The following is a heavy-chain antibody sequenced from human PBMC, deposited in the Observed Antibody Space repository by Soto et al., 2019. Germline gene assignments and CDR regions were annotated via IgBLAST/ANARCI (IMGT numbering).Heavy chain of an antibody. CDR1: GYKFITYG. D-gene: IGHD3-10*01. J-gene: IGHJ4*02. Sequence: GASVKVSCKASGYKFITYGITWVRQAPGQGLEWMGGISTYSGNTDYAQSLQDRVTMTTDTSTSTVYMELGSLRSGDTAVYYCAKYSYASGTYSNDFWGQGALVTVSS. CDR3: AKYSYASGTYSNDF. CDR2: ISTYSGNT. V-gene: IGHV1-18*04.